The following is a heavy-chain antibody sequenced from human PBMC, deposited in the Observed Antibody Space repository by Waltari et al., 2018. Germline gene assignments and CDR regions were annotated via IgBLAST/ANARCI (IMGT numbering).Heavy chain of an antibody. CDR3: ARVIGPYDAFDI. V-gene: IGHV3-53*01. CDR1: GFNVSDHC. CDR2: LYVIGTT. J-gene: IGHJ3*02. Sequence: EVQLVESGGDLIQPGGSLRLSCAVPGFNVSDHCMTWVRQAPGKGLEWVSVLYVIGTTYYADSVKGRFIISGDTDKNTVYLQRNSLRAEDTAVYFCARVIGPYDAFDIWGQGTHVTVSS.